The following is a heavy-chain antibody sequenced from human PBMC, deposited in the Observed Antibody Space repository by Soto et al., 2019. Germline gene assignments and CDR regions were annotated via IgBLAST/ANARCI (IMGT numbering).Heavy chain of an antibody. D-gene: IGHD2-2*01. Sequence: QVQLQESGPGLVKPSETLSLTCTVSGGSISSYYWSWIRQPPGKGLEWIGYIYYSGSTNYNPSLQSRVTISVDTSKNQFSLKLSSVTAADTAVYYCARDLHQGGMDVWGQGTTVTVSS. CDR3: ARDLHQGGMDV. J-gene: IGHJ6*02. CDR1: GGSISSYY. CDR2: IYYSGST. V-gene: IGHV4-59*01.